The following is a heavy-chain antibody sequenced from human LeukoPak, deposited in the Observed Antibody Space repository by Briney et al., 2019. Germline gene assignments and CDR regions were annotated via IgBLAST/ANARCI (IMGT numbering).Heavy chain of an antibody. Sequence: PSQTLSLTCTVSGGSISSGDYYWSWIRQPLGKGLEWIGYIYYSGSTYYNSSLKSRVTISLDTSKNQFSLKLSSVTATDTAVYYCARGKYSYGYHAYWGQGTLVTVSS. CDR3: ARGKYSYGYHAY. CDR1: GGSISSGDYY. V-gene: IGHV4-30-4*01. J-gene: IGHJ4*02. D-gene: IGHD5-18*01. CDR2: IYYSGST.